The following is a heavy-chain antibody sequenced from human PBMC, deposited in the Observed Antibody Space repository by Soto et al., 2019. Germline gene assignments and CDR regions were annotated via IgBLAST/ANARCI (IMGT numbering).Heavy chain of an antibody. CDR2: ISYDGSQK. J-gene: IGHJ6*03. D-gene: IGHD2-2*01. V-gene: IGHV3-30*18. Sequence: GGSLRLSCEASGFSFSEYGMHWVRQAPGKGLEWVAIISYDGSQKYYSDSVTGRFTLSRDNSKNTMYLQMNSLGAGDTAVYHCAKGGVPPGMAGYYYMDVWGKGIAVTVS. CDR3: AKGGVPPGMAGYYYMDV. CDR1: GFSFSEYG.